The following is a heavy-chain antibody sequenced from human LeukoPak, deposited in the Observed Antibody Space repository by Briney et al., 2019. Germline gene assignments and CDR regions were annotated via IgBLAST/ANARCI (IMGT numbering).Heavy chain of an antibody. J-gene: IGHJ4*02. CDR2: ISYSGST. D-gene: IGHD5-24*01. CDR1: GGSINNYY. Sequence: SETLSLTCTVSGGSINNYYWSWVRQPPGKGREWVGFISYSGSTDYNPSLKSRVTMSVDTSKNQFSLKLKSVTPADTAVYYCTRDRRDGYNYVDVWGQGTLVTVSS. V-gene: IGHV4-59*01. CDR3: TRDRRDGYNYVDV.